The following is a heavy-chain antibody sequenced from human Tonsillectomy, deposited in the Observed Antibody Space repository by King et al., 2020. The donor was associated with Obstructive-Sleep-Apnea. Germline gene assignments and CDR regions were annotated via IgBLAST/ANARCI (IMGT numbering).Heavy chain of an antibody. CDR1: GLTYSNHW. J-gene: IGHJ4*02. Sequence: VQLVESGGGLVQPGESLRLSCAVAGLTYSNHWMSWVRQAPGKGLEWVAKIKEDGSDKYYVDYVKGRFTISRENAKNSLYLQMNSLRVEDKARYYFWRGGDTYDYWGQGTLVIVSS. CDR3: WRGGDTYDY. D-gene: IGHD3-10*01. CDR2: IKEDGSDK. V-gene: IGHV3-7*01.